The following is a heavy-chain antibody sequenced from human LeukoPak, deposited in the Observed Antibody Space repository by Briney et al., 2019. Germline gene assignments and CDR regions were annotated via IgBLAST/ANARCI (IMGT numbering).Heavy chain of an antibody. V-gene: IGHV4-34*01. J-gene: IGHJ4*02. D-gene: IGHD4-17*01. CDR1: GGSFSYCY. Sequence: SETLSLTCAVYGGSFSYCYWSWIRQPPGKGLEWIGEINHSGITNYNPSLKSRVTISADTSKNQFSLKLTSVTAADTAVYYCANPARDFADSGAITWWGQGTLVTVSS. CDR3: ANPARDFADSGAITW. CDR2: INHSGIT.